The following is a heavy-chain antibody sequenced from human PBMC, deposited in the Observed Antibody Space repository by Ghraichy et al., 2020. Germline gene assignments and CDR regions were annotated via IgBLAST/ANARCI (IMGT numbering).Heavy chain of an antibody. D-gene: IGHD2-15*01. V-gene: IGHV4-59*02. CDR2: IYNSGT. Sequence: SETLSLTCAVSGGSVSGYYWNWYRQPPGKGLEWIGYIYNSGTNYNPSLKSRVTISVDSSKKQFSLKLSSVTAAATAVYYCATGSSGGWITDIWGQGTLVIVSS. J-gene: IGHJ4*02. CDR1: GGSVSGYY. CDR3: ATGSSGGWITDI.